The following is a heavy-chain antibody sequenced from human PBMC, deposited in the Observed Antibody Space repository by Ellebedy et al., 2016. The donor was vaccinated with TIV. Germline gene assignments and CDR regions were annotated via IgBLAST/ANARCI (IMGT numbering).Heavy chain of an antibody. CDR1: GFTFSSYW. Sequence: PGGSLRLSCAASGFTFSSYWMHWVRQAPGKGLVWVSRIDNDGSYTGYADSVKGRLTMSRDNAKNTLYLQMNSLRAEDTAVYYCASFGIDWQGDYWGQGTLVTVSS. V-gene: IGHV3-74*01. CDR3: ASFGIDWQGDY. CDR2: IDNDGSYT. D-gene: IGHD3-9*01. J-gene: IGHJ4*02.